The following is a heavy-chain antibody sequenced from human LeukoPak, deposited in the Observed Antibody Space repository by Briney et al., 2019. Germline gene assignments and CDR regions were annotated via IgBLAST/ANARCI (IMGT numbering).Heavy chain of an antibody. J-gene: IGHJ4*02. D-gene: IGHD4-17*01. CDR1: GGSFSGYY. CDR3: ARALRGDYSLGY. CDR2: INHSGST. V-gene: IGHV4-34*01. Sequence: SETLSLTCAVYGGSFSGYYWSWIRQPPGKGLEWIGEINHSGSTNYNPSLKSRVTISVDTSKNQFSLKLSSVTAADTAVYYCARALRGDYSLGYWGQGTLVTVSS.